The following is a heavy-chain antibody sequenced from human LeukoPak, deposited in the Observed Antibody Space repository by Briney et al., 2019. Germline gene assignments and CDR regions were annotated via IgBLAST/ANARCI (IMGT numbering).Heavy chain of an antibody. Sequence: GGSLRLSCAASGFTFSSYWMHWVRQAPGKGLVWVSRINTDGSSTSYADSVKGRFTISRDNAKNTLYLQMHSLRAEDTAVYFCARDRVIMVRGAESLFGYWGQGTLVTVSS. CDR3: ARDRVIMVRGAESLFGY. D-gene: IGHD3-10*01. J-gene: IGHJ4*02. V-gene: IGHV3-74*01. CDR2: INTDGSST. CDR1: GFTFSSYW.